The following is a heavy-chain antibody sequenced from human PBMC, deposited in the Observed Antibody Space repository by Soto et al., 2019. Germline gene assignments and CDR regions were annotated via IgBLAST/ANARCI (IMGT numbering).Heavy chain of an antibody. CDR3: ASGGVAGAGTYYNDF. CDR2: INNDASST. Sequence: EVQLVESGGGLVQPGGSLRLSCAASGFTFNTYWMHWVRQAPGKGLVWVSRINNDASSTSYADSVKCRLTVSRDNAKNKLYLHLFNLRAEDTAVYYCASGGVAGAGTYYNDFWGRGTLVTVSS. V-gene: IGHV3-74*01. D-gene: IGHD3-10*01. CDR1: GFTFNTYW. J-gene: IGHJ4*02.